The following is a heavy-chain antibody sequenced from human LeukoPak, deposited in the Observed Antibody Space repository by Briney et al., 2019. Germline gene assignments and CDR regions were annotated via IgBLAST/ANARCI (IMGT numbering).Heavy chain of an antibody. J-gene: IGHJ6*03. CDR1: GGSTSSYY. D-gene: IGHD2-2*02. Sequence: PSETLSPTRTVSGGSTSSYYWSWIRQPAGKGLEWIGRIYTSGSTNYNPSLKSRVTMSVDTSKNQFSLKLSSVTAADTAVYYCARDANPLGYCSSTSCYKYYYYYMDVWGEGTTVTVSS. CDR2: IYTSGST. V-gene: IGHV4-4*07. CDR3: ARDANPLGYCSSTSCYKYYYYYMDV.